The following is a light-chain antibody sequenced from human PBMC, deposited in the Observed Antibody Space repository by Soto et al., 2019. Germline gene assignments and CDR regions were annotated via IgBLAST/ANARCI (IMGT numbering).Light chain of an antibody. CDR1: RSISSY. V-gene: IGKV3-11*01. Sequence: EIVLTQSPDTLSLSPGESATLSCRASRSISSYLAWYQQKPGQAPRLLIYDASTRASGVPARFSGSGFGTDFTLTITALEPEDFAVYYCQQRSTWPPITFGQGTRLEL. CDR3: QQRSTWPPIT. J-gene: IGKJ5*01. CDR2: DAS.